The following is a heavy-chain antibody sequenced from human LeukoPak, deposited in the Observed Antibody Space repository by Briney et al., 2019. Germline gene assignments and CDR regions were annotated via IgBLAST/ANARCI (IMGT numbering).Heavy chain of an antibody. V-gene: IGHV1-2*02. CDR3: ARTVPTMVRGVIPSRFDP. CDR1: GYTFTGYY. J-gene: IGHJ5*02. Sequence: ASVKASCKASGYTFTGYYMHWVRQAPGQGLEWMGWINPNSGGTNYAQKFQGRVTMTRDTSISTAYMELSRLRSDDTAVYYCARTVPTMVRGVIPSRFDPWGQGTLVTVSS. CDR2: INPNSGGT. D-gene: IGHD3-10*01.